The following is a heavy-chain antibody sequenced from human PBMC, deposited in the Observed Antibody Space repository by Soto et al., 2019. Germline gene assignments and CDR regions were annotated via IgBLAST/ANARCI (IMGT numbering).Heavy chain of an antibody. Sequence: QVHLVQSGAEVKKPGASVKVSCKASGYTFTNYYIHWVRQAPGQGLGWLGIIRPSGGRTEYAQRFQGRVTMNRDTSTSTVYMELTSLTSEDTAVYYCAREPNESYYFDYWGQGTLVTVSS. J-gene: IGHJ4*02. CDR1: GYTFTNYY. V-gene: IGHV1-46*01. CDR2: IRPSGGRT. CDR3: AREPNESYYFDY. D-gene: IGHD5-18*01.